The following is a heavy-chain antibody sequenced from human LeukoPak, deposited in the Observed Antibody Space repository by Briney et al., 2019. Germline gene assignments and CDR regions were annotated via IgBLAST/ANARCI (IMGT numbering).Heavy chain of an antibody. D-gene: IGHD6-13*01. V-gene: IGHV3-23*01. CDR3: AKDSVSLSSPEEGTDY. CDR1: GFTFSSYA. J-gene: IGHJ4*02. Sequence: GGSLRLSCAASGFTFSSYAMGWVRQAPGKGLEWVSAISGSGGSTYYADSVKGRFTISRDNSKNTLYLQMNSLRAEDTAVYYCAKDSVSLSSPEEGTDYWGQGTLVTVSS. CDR2: ISGSGGST.